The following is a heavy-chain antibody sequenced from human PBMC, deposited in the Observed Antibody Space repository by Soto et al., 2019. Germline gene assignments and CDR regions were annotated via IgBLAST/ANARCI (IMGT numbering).Heavy chain of an antibody. CDR2: ISYDGSNK. J-gene: IGHJ3*02. Sequence: PGGSLRLSCAASGFTFSSYAMHWVRQAPGKGLEWVAVISYDGSNKYYADSVKGRFTISRDNSKNTLYLQMNSLRAEDTAAYYCARKKNGEHAAFDIWGQGTMVT. D-gene: IGHD2-8*01. CDR1: GFTFSSYA. CDR3: ARKKNGEHAAFDI. V-gene: IGHV3-30-3*01.